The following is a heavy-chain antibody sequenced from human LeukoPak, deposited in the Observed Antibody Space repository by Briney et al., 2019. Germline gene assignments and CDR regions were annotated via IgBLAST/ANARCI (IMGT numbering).Heavy chain of an antibody. Sequence: SETLSLTCTVSGGSISSYYWSWIRQPPGKGLEWIGYTYYSGSTNYNPSLKSRVTISVDTSKNQFSLKLSSVTAADTAVYYCARVGRLRYFDWLHQTDYYYCYMDVWGKGTTVTVSS. CDR2: TYYSGST. CDR1: GGSISSYY. J-gene: IGHJ6*03. CDR3: ARVGRLRYFDWLHQTDYYYCYMDV. V-gene: IGHV4-59*01. D-gene: IGHD3-9*01.